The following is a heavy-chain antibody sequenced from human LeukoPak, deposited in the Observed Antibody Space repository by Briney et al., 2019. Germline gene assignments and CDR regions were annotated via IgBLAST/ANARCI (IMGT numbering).Heavy chain of an antibody. D-gene: IGHD2-8*01. CDR2: ISSSSSTI. CDR1: GFTFSSYS. Sequence: PGGSLRLSCAASGFTFSSYSMNWVRQAPGKGLEWVSYISSSSSTIYYADSVKGRFTISRDNAKNSLYLQMNSLRAEDTAVYYCARDRPLSRIVLMVYEFDYWGQGTLVTVSS. CDR3: ARDRPLSRIVLMVYEFDY. V-gene: IGHV3-48*01. J-gene: IGHJ4*02.